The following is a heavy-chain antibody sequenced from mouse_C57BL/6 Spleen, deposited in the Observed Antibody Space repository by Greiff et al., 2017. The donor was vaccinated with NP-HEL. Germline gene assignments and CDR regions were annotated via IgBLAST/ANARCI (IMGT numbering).Heavy chain of an antibody. CDR2: IDPSDSYT. V-gene: IGHV1-69*01. J-gene: IGHJ4*01. Sequence: QVQLQQPGAELVRPGASVKLSCKASGYTFTSYWMHWVKQRPGQGLEWIGEIDPSDSYTNYNQKFKGKSTLTVDKSSSTAYMQLSSLTSEDSAVYYCARHEGFYAIDYWGQGTTVTVSS. CDR1: GYTFTSYW. CDR3: ARHEGFYAIDY.